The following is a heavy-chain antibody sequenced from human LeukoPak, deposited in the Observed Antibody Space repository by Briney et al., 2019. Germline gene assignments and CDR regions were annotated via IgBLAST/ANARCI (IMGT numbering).Heavy chain of an antibody. V-gene: IGHV3-9*01. CDR3: AKDFGAAVAGTGGALDV. D-gene: IGHD6-19*01. CDR2: DHI. Sequence: PGGSLRLSCEGSGFTFDDYDMHWVRQAPGKGLEWVSSDHINSADSVKGRFAVSRDNAKNSVYLQINSVRPEDTALDFCAKDFGAAVAGTGGALDVWGQGVMVTVSS. J-gene: IGHJ3*01. CDR1: GFTFDDYD.